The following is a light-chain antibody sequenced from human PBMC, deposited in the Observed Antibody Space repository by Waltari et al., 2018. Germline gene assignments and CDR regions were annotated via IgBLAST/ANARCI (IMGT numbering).Light chain of an antibody. CDR3: SSYTSSNNCV. CDR1: SSDVGGYDY. CDR2: EVN. J-gene: IGLJ1*01. V-gene: IGLV2-8*01. Sequence: QSALTQPPSASGSPGQSVTISCTGTSSDVGGYDYVSWYQQHPGKAPKLIIYEVNKRPSWVPDRFSGSTTGNTASLTVSGLQAEEEADYYCSSYTSSNNCVFGTGTKVTVL.